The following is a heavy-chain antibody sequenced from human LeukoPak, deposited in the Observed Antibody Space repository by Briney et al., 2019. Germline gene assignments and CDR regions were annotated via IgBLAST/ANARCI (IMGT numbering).Heavy chain of an antibody. Sequence: PGGSLRLSCAASGFTFSSYAMSWVRQAPGKGLEGFSAFSGSGGSTYYADFLKGRFTVSRDNSKNTLYLQMNSLRAEDTAVYYCAKEGSTWYYFDYWGQGTLVTVSS. V-gene: IGHV3-23*01. J-gene: IGHJ4*02. D-gene: IGHD6-13*01. CDR1: GFTFSSYA. CDR3: AKEGSTWYYFDY. CDR2: FSGSGGST.